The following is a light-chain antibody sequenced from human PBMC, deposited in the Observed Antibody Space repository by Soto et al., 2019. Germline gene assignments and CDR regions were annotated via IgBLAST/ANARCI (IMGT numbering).Light chain of an antibody. CDR2: KAS. CDR1: QSISSW. CDR3: QHYNSYPLT. J-gene: IGKJ4*01. V-gene: IGKV1-5*03. Sequence: DIQMTQSPSTLSASVGDRVTITCRASQSISSWLAWYQQKPGKAPKVLIYKASSLERGVPARFSGSGSGTEFTLTISSLQPDDSATYYCQHYNSYPLTFGGGTKVEI.